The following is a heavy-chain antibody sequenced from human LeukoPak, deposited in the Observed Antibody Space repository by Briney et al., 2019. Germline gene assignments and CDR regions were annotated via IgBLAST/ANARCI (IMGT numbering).Heavy chain of an antibody. J-gene: IGHJ4*02. CDR2: IYHSGST. CDR3: ARAEKIAVAGMGYYFDY. D-gene: IGHD6-19*01. V-gene: IGHV4-30-2*01. CDR1: GGSISSGGYY. Sequence: SETLSLTCTVSGGSISSGGYYWSWIRQPPGKGLEWIGYIYHSGSTYYNPSLKSRVTISVDRSKNQFSLKLSSVTAADTAVYYCARAEKIAVAGMGYYFDYWGQGTLVTVSS.